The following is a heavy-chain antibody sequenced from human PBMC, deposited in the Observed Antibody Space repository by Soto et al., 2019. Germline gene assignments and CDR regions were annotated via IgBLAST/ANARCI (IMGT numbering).Heavy chain of an antibody. CDR1: GGSFSGYY. V-gene: IGHV4-34*01. CDR3: ARGGYCSGGSCYYDAFDI. D-gene: IGHD2-15*01. Sequence: ETLSLTCAVYGGSFSGYYWSWIRQPPGKGLEWIGEINHSGSTNYNPSLKSRVTISVDTSKSQFSLKLSSVTAADTAVYYCARGGYCSGGSCYYDAFDIWGQGTMVTVSS. J-gene: IGHJ3*02. CDR2: INHSGST.